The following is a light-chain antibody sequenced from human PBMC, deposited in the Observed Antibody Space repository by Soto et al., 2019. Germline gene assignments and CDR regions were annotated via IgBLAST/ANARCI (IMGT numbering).Light chain of an antibody. V-gene: IGKV1-5*01. CDR1: QSITMY. J-gene: IGKJ5*01. Sequence: DIQMTQSPSTLSASVGDRVTITCRASQSITMYLNWYRQKSGKAPELLIYDTSTLVSGVPSRFSGSGSGTEFTLTINSLQADDFATYYCQQHNSFSITFGQGTRL. CDR3: QQHNSFSIT. CDR2: DTS.